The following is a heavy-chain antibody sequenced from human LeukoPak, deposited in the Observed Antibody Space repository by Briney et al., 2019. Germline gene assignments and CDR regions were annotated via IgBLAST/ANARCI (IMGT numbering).Heavy chain of an antibody. Sequence: ASVKVSCKASGYTFTGYYMHWVRQAPGQGLEWMGWINPDSGGTNNAQKFQGRVTMTRDTSISTAYMELSRLRSDDTAVYYCARVVGYGDYPFDYWGQGTLVTVSS. J-gene: IGHJ4*02. V-gene: IGHV1-2*02. D-gene: IGHD4-17*01. CDR1: GYTFTGYY. CDR3: ARVVGYGDYPFDY. CDR2: INPDSGGT.